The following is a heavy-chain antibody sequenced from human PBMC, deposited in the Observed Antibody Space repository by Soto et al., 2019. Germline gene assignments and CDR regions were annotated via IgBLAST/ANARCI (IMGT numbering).Heavy chain of an antibody. V-gene: IGHV4-61*01. CDR3: ARDHGDQQLYY. Sequence: QVQLQESGPGLVKPSETLSLTCTVSGGSVSSGSYYWSWIRQPPGKGLEWIGYIYYSGSTNYNPSLKSRVTISVDTSKNQFSLKLSSVTAADMAVYYCARDHGDQQLYYWGQGTLVTVSS. J-gene: IGHJ4*02. D-gene: IGHD6-13*01. CDR2: IYYSGST. CDR1: GGSVSSGSYY.